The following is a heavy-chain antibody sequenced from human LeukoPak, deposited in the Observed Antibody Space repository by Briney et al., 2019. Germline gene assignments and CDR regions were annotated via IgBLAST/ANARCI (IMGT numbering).Heavy chain of an antibody. V-gene: IGHV1-18*01. CDR2: ISAYNGNT. CDR3: ARVLGFRPDTLKGSDY. J-gene: IGHJ4*02. CDR1: GYTFTSYG. Sequence: ASVRVSCKASGYTFTSYGISWVRQAPGQGLEWMGWISAYNGNTNHAQRLQGRVTMTTDRSTSTAHMEVRSLRSDDTAVYYCARVLGFRPDTLKGSDYWGQGTLVTVSS.